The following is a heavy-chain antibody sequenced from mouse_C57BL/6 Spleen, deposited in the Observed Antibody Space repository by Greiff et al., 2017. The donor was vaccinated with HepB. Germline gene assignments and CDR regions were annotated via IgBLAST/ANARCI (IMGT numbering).Heavy chain of an antibody. CDR1: GYTFTDYE. CDR3: TRRYDYDYYAMDY. V-gene: IGHV1-15*01. D-gene: IGHD2-4*01. J-gene: IGHJ4*01. Sequence: VQLQQSGAELVRPGASVTLSCKASGYTFTDYEMHWVKQTPVHGLEWIGAIDPETGGTAYNQKFKGKAILTADKSSSTAYMELRSLTSEDSAVYYGTRRYDYDYYAMDYWGQGTSVTVSS. CDR2: IDPETGGT.